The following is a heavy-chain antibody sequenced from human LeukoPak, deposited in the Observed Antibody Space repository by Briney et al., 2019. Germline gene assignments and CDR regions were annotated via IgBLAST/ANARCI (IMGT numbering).Heavy chain of an antibody. J-gene: IGHJ4*02. CDR3: AREGRQASGYDWMGGEFDY. CDR2: ISAYNGNT. V-gene: IGHV1-18*01. Sequence: GASVKVSCKASGYTFTTYGITWVRQAPGQGLEWMGWISAYNGNTKYAQKFQGRVSMTADTSTSTAYMELRSLRSDDTAVYYCAREGRQASGYDWMGGEFDYWSQGTLVTVSS. CDR1: GYTFTTYG. D-gene: IGHD5-12*01.